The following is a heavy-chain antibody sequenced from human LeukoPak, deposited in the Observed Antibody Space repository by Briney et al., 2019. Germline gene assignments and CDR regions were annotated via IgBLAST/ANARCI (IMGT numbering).Heavy chain of an antibody. D-gene: IGHD2-15*01. CDR2: IIPIFGTA. Sequence: SVKVSCKASGGTFSSYAISWVRQAPGQGLEWMGGIIPIFGTANYAQKFQGRVTITADESTSTAYMELSSLRSEDTAVYYCARSLRAVVVAASWFDPWGQGTLVTVSS. V-gene: IGHV1-69*01. CDR3: ARSLRAVVVAASWFDP. CDR1: GGTFSSYA. J-gene: IGHJ5*02.